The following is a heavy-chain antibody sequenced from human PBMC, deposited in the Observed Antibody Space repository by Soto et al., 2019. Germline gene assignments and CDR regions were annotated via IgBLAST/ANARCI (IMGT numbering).Heavy chain of an antibody. CDR2: INPNSGGT. CDR1: GYTFTGYY. J-gene: IGHJ4*02. V-gene: IGHV1-2*04. Sequence: GASVKLSCKASGYTFTGYYMHWVRQAPGQGLEWMLWINPNSGGTNYAQKFQGWVTMTRDTSISTAYTELSRLRSDDTAVHYCARDGTHVAQGTKYEYYFDYWGQGTLVTVSS. D-gene: IGHD2-2*01. CDR3: ARDGTHVAQGTKYEYYFDY.